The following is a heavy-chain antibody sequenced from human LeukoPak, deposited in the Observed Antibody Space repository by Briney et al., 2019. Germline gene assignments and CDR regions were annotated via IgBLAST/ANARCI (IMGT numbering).Heavy chain of an antibody. J-gene: IGHJ4*02. CDR3: AKGTRGYCSSTSCLVPFDY. D-gene: IGHD2-2*01. Sequence: PGGSLRLSCVASGFTLSSYAMTWVRQAPGKGLEWVSSISGSGGSTYYADSVKGRFTISRDSSTNTLYLQMNSLRAEDTAVYYCAKGTRGYCSSTSCLVPFDYWGQGTLVTVSS. CDR2: ISGSGGST. CDR1: GFTLSSYA. V-gene: IGHV3-23*01.